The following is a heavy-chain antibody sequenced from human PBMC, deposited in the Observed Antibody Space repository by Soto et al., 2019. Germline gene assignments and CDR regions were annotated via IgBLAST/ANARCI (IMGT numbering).Heavy chain of an antibody. J-gene: IGHJ4*02. CDR2: ISGSGGST. V-gene: IGHV3-23*01. Sequence: EVQLLESGGGLVQPGGSLRLSCAASGFTFSSYAMSWVRQAPGKGLEWVSAISGSGGSTYYADSVKGRFTISRDNSKNTLYLQMNSLRAEDTAVYYCAKGTVLRFLEWLSPFDYWGQGALVTVSS. D-gene: IGHD3-3*01. CDR1: GFTFSSYA. CDR3: AKGTVLRFLEWLSPFDY.